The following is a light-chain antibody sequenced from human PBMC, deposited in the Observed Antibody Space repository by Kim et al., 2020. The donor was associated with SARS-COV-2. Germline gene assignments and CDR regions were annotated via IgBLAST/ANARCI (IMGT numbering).Light chain of an antibody. J-gene: IGKJ1*01. CDR3: QQYGSSPRT. CDR2: GAS. V-gene: IGKV3-20*01. Sequence: SPGERAALSCMSSQSVSNNYLAWYQQKPGQAPRLLIYGASNRATGIPDRFSGSGSGTDFTLTISRLEPEDFAVYYCQQYGSSPRTFGQGTKVDIK. CDR1: QSVSNNY.